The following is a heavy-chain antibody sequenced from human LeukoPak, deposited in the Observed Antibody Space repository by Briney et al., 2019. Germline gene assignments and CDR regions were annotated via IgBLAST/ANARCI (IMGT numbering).Heavy chain of an antibody. CDR2: IYSGGST. CDR1: GFTVSSNY. J-gene: IGHJ4*02. D-gene: IGHD5-24*01. CDR3: ARGMATILDY. V-gene: IGHV3-53*01. Sequence: PGGSLRLSCAASGFTVSSNYMSWVRQAPGKGLEWVSVIYSGGSTYYADSVEGRFTISRDNSKNTLYLQMNSLRAEDTAVYYRARGMATILDYWGQGTLVTVSS.